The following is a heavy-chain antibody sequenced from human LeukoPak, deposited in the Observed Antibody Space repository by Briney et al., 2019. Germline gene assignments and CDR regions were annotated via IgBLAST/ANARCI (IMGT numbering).Heavy chain of an antibody. V-gene: IGHV3-15*01. CDR3: TTERHNSGWYDAPDI. Sequence: PGGSLRLSCAASGFTFSSAWMSWVCQVPGKGLEWIGHIKRASDGGTAGHATAVKGRFTISRDDSQNTVYLQMNSLKNEDTAMYYCTTERHNSGWYDAPDIWGQGTMVNVSS. J-gene: IGHJ3*02. CDR1: GFTFSSAW. D-gene: IGHD6-19*01. CDR2: IKRASDGGTA.